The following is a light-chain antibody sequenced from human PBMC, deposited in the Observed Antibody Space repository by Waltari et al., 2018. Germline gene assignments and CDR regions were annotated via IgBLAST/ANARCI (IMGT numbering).Light chain of an antibody. V-gene: IGKV1-8*01. J-gene: IGKJ4*01. CDR1: QGISSY. CDR3: QQYYSYPLT. Sequence: AIRMTQSPSSLSASTGDRVTIPCRASQGISSYLAWSQQKPGKAPKLLIYAASTLQSGVPSRFSGSGSGTDFTLTISCLQSEDFATYYCQQYYSYPLTFGGGTKVEIK. CDR2: AAS.